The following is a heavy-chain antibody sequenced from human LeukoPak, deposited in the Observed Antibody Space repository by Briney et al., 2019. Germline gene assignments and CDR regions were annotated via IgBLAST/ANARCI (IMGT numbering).Heavy chain of an antibody. Sequence: PGGSLRLSCAASGFTVSSNYMSWVRQAPGKGLEWVSVIYSGGSTYYADSVKGRFTISRDNSKNTLYLQMNSLRAEDTAVYYCAKAHYFGSGSFDHWGQGTLVTVSP. CDR1: GFTVSSNY. CDR2: IYSGGST. D-gene: IGHD3-10*01. J-gene: IGHJ4*02. V-gene: IGHV3-53*01. CDR3: AKAHYFGSGSFDH.